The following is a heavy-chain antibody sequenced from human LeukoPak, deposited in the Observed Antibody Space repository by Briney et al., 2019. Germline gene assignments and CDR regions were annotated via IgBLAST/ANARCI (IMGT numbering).Heavy chain of an antibody. CDR1: GGSISSSSYY. Sequence: PSETLSLTCTVSGGSISSSSYYWGWIRQPPGKGLECIGIIYYSGSTYSNPSLKSRVTISVDTSTNQFSLKLSSVTAADTAVYYCARRLSSRIFDYWGQGTLVTVSS. CDR2: IYYSGST. CDR3: ARRLSSRIFDY. J-gene: IGHJ4*02. D-gene: IGHD6-13*01. V-gene: IGHV4-39*01.